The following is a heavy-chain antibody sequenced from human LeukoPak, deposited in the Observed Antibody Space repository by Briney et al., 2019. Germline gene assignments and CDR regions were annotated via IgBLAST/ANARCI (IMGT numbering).Heavy chain of an antibody. CDR1: GYTFTSYY. V-gene: IGHV1-46*01. CDR2: INPSGGST. CDR3: ARDSAVIVVVPAAYFDY. J-gene: IGHJ4*02. Sequence: ASVKVSCKASGYTFTSYYMHWVRQAPGQGLEWLAIINPSGGSTSYAQKFQGRVTMTRDTSTSTVYMELSSLRSEDTAVYYCARDSAVIVVVPAAYFDYWGQGTLVTVSS. D-gene: IGHD2-2*01.